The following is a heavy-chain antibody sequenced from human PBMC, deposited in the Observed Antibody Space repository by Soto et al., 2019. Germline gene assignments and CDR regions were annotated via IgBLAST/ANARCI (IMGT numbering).Heavy chain of an antibody. CDR3: ARRIVATETFDY. J-gene: IGHJ4*02. CDR1: GVSINIHYW. D-gene: IGHD5-12*01. V-gene: IGHV4-4*02. CDR2: VYHDGGN. Sequence: SETLSLTCAVSGVSINIHYWWTWVRQAPGKGPEWIGDVYHDGGNNYNPSLKSRVAISLDKSNNQFSLSLTSVTAADTAIYYWARRIVATETFDYWGQGTLVTVSS.